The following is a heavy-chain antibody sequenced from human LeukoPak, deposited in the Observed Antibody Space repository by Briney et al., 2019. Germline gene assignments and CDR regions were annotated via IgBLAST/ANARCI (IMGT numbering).Heavy chain of an antibody. CDR1: GGSISSYY. V-gene: IGHV4-59*08. J-gene: IGHJ4*02. D-gene: IGHD2-21*02. CDR2: IYYSGST. Sequence: PSETLSLTCTVSGGSISSYYWSWIRQPPGKGLEGSGYIYYSGSTNYNPSLKSRVTISVDTSKNQFSLKLSSVTAADTAVYYCARLGQRAPLTAKTLFDYWGQGTLVTVSS. CDR3: ARLGQRAPLTAKTLFDY.